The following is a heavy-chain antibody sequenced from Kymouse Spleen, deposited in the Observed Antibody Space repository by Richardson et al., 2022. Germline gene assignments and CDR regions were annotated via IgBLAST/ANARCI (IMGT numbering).Heavy chain of an antibody. J-gene: IGHJ5*02. CDR1: GFTFDDYA. CDR2: ISWNSGSI. V-gene: IGHV3-9*01. D-gene: IGHD1-7*01. Sequence: EVQLVESGGGLVQPGRSLRLSCAASGFTFDDYAMHWVRQAPGKGLEWVSGISWNSGSIGYADSVKGRFTISRDNAKNSLYLQMNSLRAEDTALYYCAKDMGLELLNWFDPWGQGTLVTVSS. CDR3: AKDMGLELLNWFDP.